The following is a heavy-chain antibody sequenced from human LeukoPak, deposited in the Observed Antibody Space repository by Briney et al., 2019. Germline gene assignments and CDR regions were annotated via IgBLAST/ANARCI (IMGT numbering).Heavy chain of an antibody. CDR2: IFHSGST. V-gene: IGHV4-38-2*02. D-gene: IGHD3-22*01. CDR1: GYSISSGYY. Sequence: SETLSLTCTVSGYSISSGYYWGWIRQPPGKGLEWIGSIFHSGSTYYNPSLKSRVTISVDTSKNQFSLKLSSVTAADTAVYYCAREAFSSGYYDDYWGQGTLVTVPS. J-gene: IGHJ4*02. CDR3: AREAFSSGYYDDY.